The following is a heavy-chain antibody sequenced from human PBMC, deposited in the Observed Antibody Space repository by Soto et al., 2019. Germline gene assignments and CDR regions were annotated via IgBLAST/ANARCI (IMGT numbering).Heavy chain of an antibody. J-gene: IGHJ4*02. CDR3: AREVDGGYSYGFDY. CDR2: INSDGSST. D-gene: IGHD5-18*01. CDR1: GFTFSSYW. V-gene: IGHV3-74*01. Sequence: PGGSLRLSCAASGFTFSSYWMHWLRQAPGKGLVWVSRINSDGSSTSYADSVKGRFTISRDNAKNTLYLQMNSLRAEDTAVYYCAREVDGGYSYGFDYWGQGXLVTVYS.